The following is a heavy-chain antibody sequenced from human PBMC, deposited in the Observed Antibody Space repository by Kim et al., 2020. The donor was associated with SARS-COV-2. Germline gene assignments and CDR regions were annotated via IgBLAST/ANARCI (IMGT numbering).Heavy chain of an antibody. D-gene: IGHD3-16*01. CDR2: IWYDGSNK. CDR3: AKEPSGAYIDY. Sequence: GGSLRLSCAASGFTLSSYGMHGFRRAPGKGLEWVAVIWYDGSNKHYADSVKGRFTISRDNSKNTLYLHMNSLRAEDTAVYYCAKEPSGAYIDYWGQGTLVTVSS. CDR1: GFTLSSYG. J-gene: IGHJ4*02. V-gene: IGHV3-33*06.